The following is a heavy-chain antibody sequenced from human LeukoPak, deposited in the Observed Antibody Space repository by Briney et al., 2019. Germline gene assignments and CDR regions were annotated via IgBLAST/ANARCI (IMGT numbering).Heavy chain of an antibody. CDR1: GHTFTSYG. Sequence: GASVKVSCKASGHTFTSYGISWVRQPPGQGLEWMGWISAYNGNTNYAQKLQGRVTMTTDTSTSTAYMELRSLRSDDTAVYYCARDCSSTSCYYYYGMDVWGQGTTVTVSS. CDR2: ISAYNGNT. D-gene: IGHD2-2*01. V-gene: IGHV1-18*01. CDR3: ARDCSSTSCYYYYGMDV. J-gene: IGHJ6*02.